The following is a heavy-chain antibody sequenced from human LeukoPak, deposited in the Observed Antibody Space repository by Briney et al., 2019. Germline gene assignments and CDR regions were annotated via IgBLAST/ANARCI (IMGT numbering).Heavy chain of an antibody. CDR3: ARDRSEVTMVRGVIASYYYYYYTDV. J-gene: IGHJ6*03. CDR2: IYTSGST. D-gene: IGHD3-10*01. CDR1: GGSISSYY. V-gene: IGHV4-4*07. Sequence: SETLSLTCTVSGGSISSYYWSWIRQPAGKGLEWIGRIYTSGSTNYNPSLKSRVTMSVDTSKNQFSLKLSSVTAADTAVYYCARDRSEVTMVRGVIASYYYYYYTDVWGKGTTVTVSS.